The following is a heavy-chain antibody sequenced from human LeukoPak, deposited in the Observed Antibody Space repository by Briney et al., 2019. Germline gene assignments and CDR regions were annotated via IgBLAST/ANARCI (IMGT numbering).Heavy chain of an antibody. J-gene: IGHJ5*02. CDR3: AIRGVTACLDP. CDR1: GYTFTSYG. D-gene: IGHD3-10*01. V-gene: IGHV1-18*01. CDR2: ISAYNGNT. Sequence: ASVKVSCKASGYTFTSYGISWVRQAPGQGLEWMGWISAYNGNTNYAQKLQGRVTITRDTSASTAYMELRSLRSEDTAVYYCAIRGVTACLDPWGQGTLVTVSS.